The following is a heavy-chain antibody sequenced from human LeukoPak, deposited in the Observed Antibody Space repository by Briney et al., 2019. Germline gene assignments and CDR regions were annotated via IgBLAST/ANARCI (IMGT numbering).Heavy chain of an antibody. CDR1: GGFISYYY. CDR3: ARCGSSLSNYFDY. V-gene: IGHV4-59*01. D-gene: IGHD6-13*01. J-gene: IGHJ4*02. CDR2: IYYSGST. Sequence: SETLSLTCTVSGGFISYYYWSWIRQPPGKGLELIGYIYYSGSTSYNPSLMSRVTISVDTSKNQFSLKLNSVTAADTAVYYCARCGSSLSNYFDYWGQGTLVTVSS.